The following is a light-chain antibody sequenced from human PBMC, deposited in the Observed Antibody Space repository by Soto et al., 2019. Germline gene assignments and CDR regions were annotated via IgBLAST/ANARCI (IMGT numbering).Light chain of an antibody. J-gene: IGLJ3*02. Sequence: QSVLTQPASLSGSPGQSITISCTGTSSDVGAYKYVSWHQQHPGKAPKLMIYEVNNRPSGVSDRFSGSKSGNTASLTISGLQAEDEAYYYCASYTTSDTTVFGGGTKLTVL. CDR1: SSDVGAYKY. CDR3: ASYTTSDTTV. V-gene: IGLV2-14*01. CDR2: EVN.